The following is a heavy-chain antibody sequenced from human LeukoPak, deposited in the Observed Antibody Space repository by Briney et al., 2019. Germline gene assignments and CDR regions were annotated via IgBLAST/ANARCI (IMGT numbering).Heavy chain of an antibody. J-gene: IGHJ4*02. D-gene: IGHD3-16*01. V-gene: IGHV3-66*01. Sequence: GGSLRLSCAASGFTVRSNYMSWVRQAPGKGLEWASVIYSGGSTYYAHPVKGRFTTYRDNSKSRLYLQMNSLRAEDTAVYYCAKGVLNSGAGWGSYDYWGQGTLVTVSS. CDR3: AKGVLNSGAGWGSYDY. CDR1: GFTVRSNY. CDR2: IYSGGST.